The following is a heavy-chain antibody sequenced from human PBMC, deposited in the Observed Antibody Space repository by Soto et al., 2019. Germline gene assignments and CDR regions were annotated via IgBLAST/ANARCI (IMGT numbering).Heavy chain of an antibody. CDR3: ARDAHTYYYDSSGYYTPSDY. CDR2: ISSSGSTI. CDR1: GFTFSSYE. V-gene: IGHV3-48*03. J-gene: IGHJ4*02. D-gene: IGHD3-22*01. Sequence: EVQLVESGGGLVQPGGSLRLSCAASGFTFSSYEMNWVRQAPGKGLEWVSYISSSGSTIYYADSVKGRFTISRDNAKNSLYLQMNSLRAEDTAVYYCARDAHTYYYDSSGYYTPSDYWGQGTLVTVSS.